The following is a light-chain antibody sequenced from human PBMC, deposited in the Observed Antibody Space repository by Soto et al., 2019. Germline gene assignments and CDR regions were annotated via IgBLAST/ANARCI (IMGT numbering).Light chain of an antibody. Sequence: EVLMTQSPATLSVSPGDRATLSCRASQGVSSKLAWYQQKPGQSPRLVIYGASTRATGIPARFSGSGSGTEFTLTIIGLQSEDIAVYFCQQYDTWPPGTFGQGTKVEI. J-gene: IGKJ1*01. CDR1: QGVSSK. CDR2: GAS. V-gene: IGKV3-15*01. CDR3: QQYDTWPPGT.